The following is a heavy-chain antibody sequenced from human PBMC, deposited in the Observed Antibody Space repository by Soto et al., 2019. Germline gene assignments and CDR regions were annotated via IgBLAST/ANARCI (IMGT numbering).Heavy chain of an antibody. CDR2: IYWDDDK. CDR1: GFSLSTSGVG. D-gene: IGHD3-16*01. V-gene: IGHV2-5*02. Sequence: QITLKESGPPLVKPTQTLTLTCTFSGFSLSTSGVGVGWIRQPPGKALEWLALIYWDDDKRYSPSLKSRLTITXXTSKNQVVLTMTNMDPVDTATYYCAHRRRGSYFDSWGQGTLVTVSS. CDR3: AHRRRGSYFDS. J-gene: IGHJ4*02.